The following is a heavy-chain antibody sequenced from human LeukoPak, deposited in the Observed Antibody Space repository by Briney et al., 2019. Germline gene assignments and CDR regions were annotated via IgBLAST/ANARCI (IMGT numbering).Heavy chain of an antibody. CDR2: IYYSGST. V-gene: IGHV4-31*03. CDR3: ARGLSSYLDY. CDR1: GGSISSGGYY. Sequence: PSETLSLTCTVSGGSISSGGYYWSWIRQHPGKGLEWIGYIYYSGSTYYNPSLKSRVTISVDTSKNQFSLKLSLVTAADTAVYYCARGLSSYLDYWGQETLVTVS. J-gene: IGHJ4*02. D-gene: IGHD2-2*01.